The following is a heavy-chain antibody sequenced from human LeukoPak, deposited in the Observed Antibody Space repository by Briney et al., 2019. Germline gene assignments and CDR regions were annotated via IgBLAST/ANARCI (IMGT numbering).Heavy chain of an antibody. CDR1: GFTVSSNY. Sequence: PGGSLRLSCAASGFTVSSNYMSSVRQAPGKGLEWVSVIYSGGSTYYADSVKGRFTITRDNSKNTLYLQMNSLRAEDTAVYYCASSRPKGDYYYYMDVWGKGTTVTISS. J-gene: IGHJ6*03. V-gene: IGHV3-53*01. CDR3: ASSRPKGDYYYYMDV. CDR2: IYSGGST.